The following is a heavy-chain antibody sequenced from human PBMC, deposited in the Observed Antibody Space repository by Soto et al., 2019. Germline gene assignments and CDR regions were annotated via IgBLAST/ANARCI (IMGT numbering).Heavy chain of an antibody. CDR2: ISSSSSTI. J-gene: IGHJ6*03. Sequence: PGGSLRLSCAASGFTFTTAWINWVRQAPGKGLEWVSYISSSSSTIYYADSVKGRFTISRDNAKNSLYLQMNSLRAEDTAVYYCARDLSWGSNWYYYMDVWGKGTTVTVSS. V-gene: IGHV3-48*01. CDR3: ARDLSWGSNWYYYMDV. D-gene: IGHD7-27*01. CDR1: GFTFTTAW.